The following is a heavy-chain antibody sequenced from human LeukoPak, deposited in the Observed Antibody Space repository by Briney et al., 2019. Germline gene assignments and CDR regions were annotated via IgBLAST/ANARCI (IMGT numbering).Heavy chain of an antibody. V-gene: IGHV1-69*01. D-gene: IGHD3-10*01. CDR1: GGTFSSYA. CDR2: IIPIFGTA. CDR3: ARVFYYGSGFDAFDI. J-gene: IGHJ3*02. Sequence: ASVKVSCKASGGTFSSYAISWVRQAPGQGLEWMGGIIPIFGTANYAQKFQGRVTITADESTSTAYMELRSLRSDDTAVYYCARVFYYGSGFDAFDIWGQGTMVTVSS.